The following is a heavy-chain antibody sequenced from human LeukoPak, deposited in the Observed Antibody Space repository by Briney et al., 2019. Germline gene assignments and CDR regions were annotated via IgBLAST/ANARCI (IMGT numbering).Heavy chain of an antibody. CDR2: IIPILGTA. Sequence: SVKVSCKASGGTFSSYTISWVRQAPGQGLEWMGRIIPILGTANYAQKFQDRVTITTDKSTSTAYMELSSLRSEDSAVYYCARASLGSYDSSGYPAEYFQHWGQGTLVTVSS. D-gene: IGHD3-22*01. J-gene: IGHJ1*01. V-gene: IGHV1-69*08. CDR1: GGTFSSYT. CDR3: ARASLGSYDSSGYPAEYFQH.